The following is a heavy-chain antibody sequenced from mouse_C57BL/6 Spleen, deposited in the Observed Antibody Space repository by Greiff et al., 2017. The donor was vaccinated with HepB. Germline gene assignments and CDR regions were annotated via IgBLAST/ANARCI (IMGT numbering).Heavy chain of an antibody. CDR1: GYTFTSYT. CDR3: ARPLGSSYGWYFDV. Sequence: QVQLQQSGAELARPGASVKMSCKASGYTFTSYTMHWVNQRPGQGLEWIGYINPSSGYTKYNQKFKDKATLTADKSSSTAYMQLSSLTSEDSAVYYCARPLGSSYGWYFDVWGTGTTVTVSS. CDR2: INPSSGYT. D-gene: IGHD1-1*01. V-gene: IGHV1-4*01. J-gene: IGHJ1*03.